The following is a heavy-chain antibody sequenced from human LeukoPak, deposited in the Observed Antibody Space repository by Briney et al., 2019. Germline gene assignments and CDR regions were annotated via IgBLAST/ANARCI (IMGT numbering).Heavy chain of an antibody. D-gene: IGHD3-10*01. J-gene: IGHJ4*02. V-gene: IGHV3-7*01. Sequence: GGSLRLSCAASGFTFGSYWMTWVRQPPGKGLEWVANINEDGRVKYYVDSLKGRFTISRDNAKNSLYLQMNSLRAEDTAVYYCATWRFGDCYWGQGTLVTVSS. CDR3: ATWRFGDCY. CDR1: GFTFGSYW. CDR2: INEDGRVK.